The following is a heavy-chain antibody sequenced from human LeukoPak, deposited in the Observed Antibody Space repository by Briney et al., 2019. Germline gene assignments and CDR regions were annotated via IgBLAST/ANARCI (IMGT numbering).Heavy chain of an antibody. CDR2: IYTSGST. CDR3: AREVDTAMVPAFDI. J-gene: IGHJ3*02. Sequence: PSETLSLTCTVSGGSISSYYWSWFRQPAGKGLEWIGRIYTSGSTNYNPSLKSRVTMSVDTSKNQFSLKLSSVTAADTAVYYCAREVDTAMVPAFDIWGQGTMVTVSS. CDR1: GGSISSYY. V-gene: IGHV4-4*07. D-gene: IGHD5-18*01.